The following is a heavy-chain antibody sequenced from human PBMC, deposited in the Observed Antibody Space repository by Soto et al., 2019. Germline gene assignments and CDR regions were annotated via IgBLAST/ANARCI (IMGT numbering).Heavy chain of an antibody. Sequence: EVQLLESGGGLVQPGGSLRLSCAASGFTFGNYAMSWVRQAPGKGLEWVSSISGGGDGTYYADSVRGRFTISRENSRNTVYLQMNSLRAEDTAVYYCAKKGLGSLATYCSTGDCHYAFDIWGQGTMVTVSS. CDR2: ISGGGDGT. J-gene: IGHJ3*02. V-gene: IGHV3-23*01. CDR1: GFTFGNYA. CDR3: AKKGLGSLATYCSTGDCHYAFDI. D-gene: IGHD2-15*01.